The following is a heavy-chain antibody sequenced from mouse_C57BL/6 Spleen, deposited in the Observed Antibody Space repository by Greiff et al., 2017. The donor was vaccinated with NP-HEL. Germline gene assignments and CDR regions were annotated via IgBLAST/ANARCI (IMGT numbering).Heavy chain of an antibody. Sequence: EVHLVESGGGLVKPGGSLKLSCAASGFTFSDYGMHWVRQAPEKGLVWVAYISSGSSTIYYAVTVQGRFTISRDNDKHTLFLHITSLRSEDTAMYYCATGTFYDYRGQDTTLTVSS. D-gene: IGHD4-1*01. V-gene: IGHV5-17*01. CDR1: GFTFSDYG. J-gene: IGHJ2*01. CDR2: ISSGSSTI. CDR3: ATGTFYDY.